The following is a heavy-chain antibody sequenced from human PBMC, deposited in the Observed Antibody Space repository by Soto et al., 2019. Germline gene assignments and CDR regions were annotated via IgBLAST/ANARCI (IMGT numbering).Heavy chain of an antibody. V-gene: IGHV1-69*02. Sequence: QVQLVQSGAEVKKPGSSVKVSCKASGGTFSTYTITWVRQAPGQGLEWMGRFIPMLSVATYAQRLQGRVTITAETATSTAHMEWSSLRSEDTAVEFCAVEQGIEIRTVDYWGQGTLGTVSS. CDR2: FIPMLSVA. J-gene: IGHJ4*02. CDR3: AVEQGIEIRTVDY. D-gene: IGHD1-1*01. CDR1: GGTFSTYT.